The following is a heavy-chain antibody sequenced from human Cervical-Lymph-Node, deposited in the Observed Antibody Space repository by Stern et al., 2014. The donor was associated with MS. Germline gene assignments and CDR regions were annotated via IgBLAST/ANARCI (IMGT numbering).Heavy chain of an antibody. D-gene: IGHD3-16*01. CDR2: IIPMLGTT. J-gene: IGHJ4*02. Sequence: QVQLAQSGPEVKKPGSSGKLSCKVSGGTFSDVINWVRQAPGQGLDWMGGIIPMLGTTNYAQKFQGRVKITADESMTTGYMELTSLTSEDTALYYCATTFHWGQGTLITVSS. V-gene: IGHV1-69*12. CDR1: GGTFSDV. CDR3: ATTFH.